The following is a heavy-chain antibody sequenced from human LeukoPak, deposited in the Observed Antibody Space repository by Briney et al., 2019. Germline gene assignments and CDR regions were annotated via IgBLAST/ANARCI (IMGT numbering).Heavy chain of an antibody. V-gene: IGHV1-2*02. J-gene: IGHJ4*02. CDR1: GYSFTGYF. CDR3: ARSGSTGYSLDH. D-gene: IGHD3-22*01. CDR2: IDPNSGDT. Sequence: APVKVSCKASGYSFTGYFIHWVRQAPGQGLEWMGCIDPNSGDTKYAQKFQGRVSMPRDTSTRTAYMELSRLRSDDTAVYFCARSGSTGYSLDHWGQGTLVTVSS.